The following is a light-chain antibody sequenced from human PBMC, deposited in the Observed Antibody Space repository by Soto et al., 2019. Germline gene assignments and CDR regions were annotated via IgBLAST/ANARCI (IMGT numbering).Light chain of an antibody. CDR3: SSYTSNCLLV. CDR2: DVS. V-gene: IGLV2-14*03. CDR1: KSDVGGYNY. J-gene: IGLJ2*01. Sequence: QSALTQPASVSGSPGQSITISCTGTKSDVGGYNYVSWYQQHPGKAPKLMIYDVSNRPSGVSNRFSGSKSGNTASLTISGVQAEDDDDYYCSSYTSNCLLVFGGGTKVTVL.